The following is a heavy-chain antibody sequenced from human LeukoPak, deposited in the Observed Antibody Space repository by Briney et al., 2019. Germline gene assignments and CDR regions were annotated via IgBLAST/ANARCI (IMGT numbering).Heavy chain of an antibody. CDR1: GFTVSSNY. CDR3: AKDQRAYGDYVPFDY. J-gene: IGHJ4*02. V-gene: IGHV3-23*01. D-gene: IGHD4-17*01. Sequence: GGSLRLSCAASGFTVSSNYMSWVRQAPGKGLEWVSAISGSGGSTYHADSVKGRFTISRDNSKNTLYLQMNSLRAEDTAVYYCAKDQRAYGDYVPFDYWGQGTLVTVSS. CDR2: ISGSGGST.